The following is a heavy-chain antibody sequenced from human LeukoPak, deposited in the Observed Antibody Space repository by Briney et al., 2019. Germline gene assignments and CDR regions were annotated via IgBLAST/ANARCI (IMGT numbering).Heavy chain of an antibody. Sequence: GGSLRLSCAASGFTFSSYWMSWVRQAPGKGLEWVANIKQDGSEKYYVDSVKGRFTISRDNAKYSLYLQMNSLRAEDTAVYYCARDPVGYDSSGYPDYWGQGTLVTVSS. V-gene: IGHV3-7*03. CDR2: IKQDGSEK. D-gene: IGHD3-22*01. CDR1: GFTFSSYW. CDR3: ARDPVGYDSSGYPDY. J-gene: IGHJ4*02.